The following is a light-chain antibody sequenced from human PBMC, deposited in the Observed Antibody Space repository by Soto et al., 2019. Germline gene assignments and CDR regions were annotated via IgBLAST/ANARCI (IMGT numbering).Light chain of an antibody. CDR1: QSISSH. CDR2: EAS. CDR3: QQRYSMPLT. Sequence: DIQMTQSPSSLSASVGDRVTITCRASQSISSHLNWYQQKPGKAPQLLIYEASSLQGVVPSRFSGSGSGTDFTLTISRLQAYDFAISYCQQRYSMPLTFGPGTRVDIK. V-gene: IGKV1-39*01. J-gene: IGKJ3*01.